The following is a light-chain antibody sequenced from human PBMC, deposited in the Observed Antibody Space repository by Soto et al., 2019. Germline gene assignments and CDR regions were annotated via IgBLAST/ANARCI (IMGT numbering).Light chain of an antibody. Sequence: IVLTQSPATLSLSPGERATLSCRASQSVTTFLAWYQQKPGQAPRLLIYDASNRATGIPARFSGSGSGTDFTLTIRSLGPEDFAVYYCQQRYNWPPLTFGGGTKVEIK. CDR1: QSVTTF. CDR2: DAS. CDR3: QQRYNWPPLT. V-gene: IGKV3-11*01. J-gene: IGKJ4*01.